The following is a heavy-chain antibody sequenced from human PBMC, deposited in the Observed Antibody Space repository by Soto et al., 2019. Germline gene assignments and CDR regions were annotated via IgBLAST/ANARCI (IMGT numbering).Heavy chain of an antibody. CDR3: ARGGPYYDILTGYYTADNWFDP. V-gene: IGHV1-8*01. CDR2: MNPNSGNT. D-gene: IGHD3-9*01. J-gene: IGHJ5*02. CDR1: GYTFTSYD. Sequence: QVQLVQSGAEVKKPGASVKVSCKASGYTFTSYDINWVRQATGQGLEWMGWMNPNSGNTGYAQKFQGRVTMTRNTSISTAYMELSSLRSEDTAVYYCARGGPYYDILTGYYTADNWFDPWGQGTLVTVSS.